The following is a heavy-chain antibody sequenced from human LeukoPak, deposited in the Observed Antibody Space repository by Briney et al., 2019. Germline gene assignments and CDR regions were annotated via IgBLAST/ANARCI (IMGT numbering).Heavy chain of an antibody. CDR3: AKSGISDSTTYYFDY. Sequence: GGSLRLSCAASGFTFSSYAMSWVRQAPGKRLEWVSAISGSGGSTYYADSVKGRFTISRDNSKNTLYLQMNSLRAEDTAVYYCAKSGISDSTTYYFDYWGQGTLVTVSS. CDR1: GFTFSSYA. CDR2: ISGSGGST. V-gene: IGHV3-23*01. J-gene: IGHJ4*02. D-gene: IGHD3-3*02.